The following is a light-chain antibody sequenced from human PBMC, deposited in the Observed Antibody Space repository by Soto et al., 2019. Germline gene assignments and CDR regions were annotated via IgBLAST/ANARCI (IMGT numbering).Light chain of an antibody. CDR2: GAS. CDR3: QQYGSSSWT. Sequence: EIVLTQSPGALSLSPGERATLSSRASQSVSSSYLAWYQQKPGQAPRLLIYGASSRATGIPDRFSGSGSGTDFTLNISRLEPEDFAVYYCQQYGSSSWTFGQGTKVEIK. J-gene: IGKJ1*01. V-gene: IGKV3-20*01. CDR1: QSVSSSY.